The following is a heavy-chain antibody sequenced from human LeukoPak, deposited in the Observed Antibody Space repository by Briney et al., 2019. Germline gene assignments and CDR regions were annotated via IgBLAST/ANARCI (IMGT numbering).Heavy chain of an antibody. V-gene: IGHV4-34*01. CDR1: GGSFSGYY. CDR3: ARTACDFWSGYYNWFDP. CDR2: INHSGST. D-gene: IGHD3-3*01. Sequence: NTSETLSLTCAVYGGSFSGYYWSWIRQPPGKGLEWIGEINHSGSTNYNPSLKSRVTISVDTSKNQFSLKLSSVTAADTAVYYCARTACDFWSGYYNWFDPWGQGTLVTVSS. J-gene: IGHJ5*02.